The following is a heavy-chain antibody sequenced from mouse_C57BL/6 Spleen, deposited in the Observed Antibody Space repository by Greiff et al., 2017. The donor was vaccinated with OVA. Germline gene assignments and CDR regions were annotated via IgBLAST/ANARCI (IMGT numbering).Heavy chain of an antibody. J-gene: IGHJ1*03. D-gene: IGHD1-1*01. Sequence: QVQLQQPGAELVKPGASVKLSCKASGYTFTRYWMHWVKQRPGRGLEWIGRIDPNSGGTTYNEKFKRKATLTVDNTSRTASMQRSSLTSEDSAVYYCAREGGGSSYDWYFDVWGTGTTVTGSS. V-gene: IGHV1-72*01. CDR1: GYTFTRYW. CDR3: AREGGGSSYDWYFDV. CDR2: IDPNSGGT.